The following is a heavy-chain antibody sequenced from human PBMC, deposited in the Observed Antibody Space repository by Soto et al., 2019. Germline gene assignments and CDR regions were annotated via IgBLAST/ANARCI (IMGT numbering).Heavy chain of an antibody. CDR1: GGSISSYY. Sequence: SGTLSLTCTVSGGSISSYYGSWIRQPAGKGLEWIGRIYTSGNTNYNPSLKSRVTLSVDTSKNQFSLKLSSVTAADTAVYYCARGTSARGYYGYWGQGTLVTVSS. CDR2: IYTSGNT. V-gene: IGHV4-4*07. J-gene: IGHJ4*02. D-gene: IGHD3-3*01. CDR3: ARGTSARGYYGY.